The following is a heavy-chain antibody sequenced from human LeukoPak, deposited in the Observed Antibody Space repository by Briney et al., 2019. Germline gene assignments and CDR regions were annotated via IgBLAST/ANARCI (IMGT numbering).Heavy chain of an antibody. J-gene: IGHJ4*02. CDR2: IRYDGSNK. CDR1: GFTFSSYG. D-gene: IGHD1-26*01. Sequence: GGSLRLSCAASGFTFSSYGMHWVRQAPGKGLEWVAFIRYDGSNKYYADSVKGRFTISRDNSKNTLYLQMNSLRAEDTAVYYCAKWAYTIVGAAVFDYWGQGTLVTVSS. V-gene: IGHV3-30*02. CDR3: AKWAYTIVGAAVFDY.